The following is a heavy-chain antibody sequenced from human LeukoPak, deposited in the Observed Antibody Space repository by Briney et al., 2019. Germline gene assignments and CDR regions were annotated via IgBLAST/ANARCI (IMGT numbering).Heavy chain of an antibody. D-gene: IGHD3-10*01. CDR1: VYTFTYSG. Sequence: ASLRVSSTASVYTFTYSGISWVRHAPGQGLEWGGWISAYTGDTNYAQNLQGRVTMTTDPSTSTAYMELRSLRSDDTAVYYCARPNYPGGSGSYGGTNWFDPWGQGTLVTVSS. V-gene: IGHV1-18*01. CDR2: ISAYTGDT. CDR3: ARPNYPGGSGSYGGTNWFDP. J-gene: IGHJ5*02.